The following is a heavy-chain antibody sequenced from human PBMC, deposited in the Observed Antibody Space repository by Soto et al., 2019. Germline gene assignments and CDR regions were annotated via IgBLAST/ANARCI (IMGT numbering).Heavy chain of an antibody. CDR1: GFSFGYYL. D-gene: IGHD3-10*01. CDR2: LKSDASEK. V-gene: IGHV3-7*03. Sequence: GVLSPSFAASGFSFGYYLMSWVRPAPGEGRGGLATLKSDASEKKYVHSVKGRFTLSRDKAKNSMYLQMESLRVEDTAVYYCARDSGYGSGASVNHYLDYWGHGTLVNVSS. CDR3: ARDSGYGSGASVNHYLDY. J-gene: IGHJ4*01.